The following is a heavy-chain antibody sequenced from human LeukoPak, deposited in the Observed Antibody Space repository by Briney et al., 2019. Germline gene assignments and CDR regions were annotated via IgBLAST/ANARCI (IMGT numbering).Heavy chain of an antibody. V-gene: IGHV1-18*01. J-gene: IGHJ4*01. CDR3: ARRYCSSTSCYEGADY. D-gene: IGHD2-2*01. CDR1: GYTFTSYG. CDR2: ISAYNGNT. Sequence: GASVKVSCKASGYTFTSYGISWVRQAPGQGLEWMGWISAYNGNTNYAQKLQGRVTMTTDTSTSTAYMELRSLRSDDTAVYYCARRYCSSTSCYEGADYXGXXTLXTVSS.